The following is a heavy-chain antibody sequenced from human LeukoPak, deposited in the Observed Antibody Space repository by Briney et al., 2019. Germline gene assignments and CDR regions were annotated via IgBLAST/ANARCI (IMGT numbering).Heavy chain of an antibody. CDR1: GGSISSSSYY. D-gene: IGHD6-13*01. CDR3: ASITGHSSSWYRWYGGKNWFDP. Sequence: PSETLSLTCTVSGGSISSSSYYWGWIRQPPGKGLEWIGSIYYSGSTYYNPSLKSRVTISVDTSKNQFSLKLSSVTAADTAVYYCASITGHSSSWYRWYGGKNWFDPWGQGTLVTVSS. J-gene: IGHJ5*02. CDR2: IYYSGST. V-gene: IGHV4-39*01.